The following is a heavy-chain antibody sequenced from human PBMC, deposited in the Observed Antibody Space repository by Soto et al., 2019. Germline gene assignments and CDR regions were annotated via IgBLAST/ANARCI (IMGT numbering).Heavy chain of an antibody. J-gene: IGHJ4*02. V-gene: IGHV1-46*03. Sequence: QVQLVQSGAEVKKPGASVKVSCKASGYTFTSYHMHWVRQAPGQGLEWMGIINPSGGSTSYAQKFPGRVTMTRDTSTSTVNMELSSLRSEDTAVYYCTRVYCSGGGCYSIDYWGQGTLVTVSS. CDR1: GYTFTSYH. CDR2: INPSGGST. CDR3: TRVYCSGGGCYSIDY. D-gene: IGHD2-15*01.